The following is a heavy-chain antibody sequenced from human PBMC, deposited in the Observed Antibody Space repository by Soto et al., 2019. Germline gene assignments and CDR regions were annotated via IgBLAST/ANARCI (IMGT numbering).Heavy chain of an antibody. CDR1: ADTFTSYY. CDR3: AKASTTVTTEGYYYYGMDV. Sequence: ASVKVSCKAPADTFTSYYIHWVRQAPGHGLEWMGIINPNGGSTRFAQTFQGRITMTTDTSTSTVYMELRSLRSEDTAVYYCAKASTTVTTEGYYYYGMDVWGQGTTVTVSS. V-gene: IGHV1-46*01. J-gene: IGHJ6*02. CDR2: INPNGGST. D-gene: IGHD4-17*01.